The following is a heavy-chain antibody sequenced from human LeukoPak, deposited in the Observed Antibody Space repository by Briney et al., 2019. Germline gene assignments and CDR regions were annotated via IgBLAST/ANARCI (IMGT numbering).Heavy chain of an antibody. Sequence: PGGSLRLSCAASGFTFSDYYMSWIRQAPGKGLEWVSYISSSGSTIYYADSVKGRFTISRDNSKNTLYLQMNSLRAEDTAVYYCAKGAHYGSGSYVSDYWGQGTLVTVSS. CDR3: AKGAHYGSGSYVSDY. V-gene: IGHV3-11*01. CDR2: ISSSGSTI. CDR1: GFTFSDYY. D-gene: IGHD3-10*01. J-gene: IGHJ4*02.